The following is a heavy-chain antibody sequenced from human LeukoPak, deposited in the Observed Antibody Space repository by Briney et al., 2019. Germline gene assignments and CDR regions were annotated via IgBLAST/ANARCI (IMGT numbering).Heavy chain of an antibody. CDR2: IGYDGTKK. J-gene: IGHJ5*01. CDR3: ARGSGYYYNWLDS. V-gene: IGHV3-33*01. CDR1: GFTFSNYG. D-gene: IGHD3-22*01. Sequence: GGSLRLSCAASGFTFSNYGMHWVRQAPGKGLEWVAVIGYDGTKKYYADSVKGRFTISRDDSKNTLYLRMSSLRAEDTAVYYCARGSGYYYNWLDSWGQGTLVTVSS.